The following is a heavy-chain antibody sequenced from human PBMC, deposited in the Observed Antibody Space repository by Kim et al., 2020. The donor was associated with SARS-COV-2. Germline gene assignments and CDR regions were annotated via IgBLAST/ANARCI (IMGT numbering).Heavy chain of an antibody. J-gene: IGHJ4*02. CDR3: ARVGCSGSSCYDY. Sequence: YADAVGGRFTISRDNAKNSLYLQMNSLRTEDTAVYYCARVGCSGSSCYDYWGQGTLVTVSS. D-gene: IGHD2-15*01. V-gene: IGHV3-21*01.